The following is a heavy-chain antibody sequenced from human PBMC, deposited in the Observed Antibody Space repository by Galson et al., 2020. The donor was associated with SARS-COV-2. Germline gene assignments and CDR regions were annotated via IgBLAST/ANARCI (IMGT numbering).Heavy chain of an antibody. Sequence: SSVKVSCKASVGTFSSYAISWVRQAPGHGLEWMGGIIPILGLANYAQKFQGRVTITADKSTSTAYMELSSMRSEDTAVYYCARSPINSTPGFDYYYYYMDVWGKGTTVTVSS. D-gene: IGHD2-2*01. J-gene: IGHJ6*03. CDR3: ARSPINSTPGFDYYYYYMDV. CDR2: IIPILGLA. V-gene: IGHV1-69*10. CDR1: VGTFSSYA.